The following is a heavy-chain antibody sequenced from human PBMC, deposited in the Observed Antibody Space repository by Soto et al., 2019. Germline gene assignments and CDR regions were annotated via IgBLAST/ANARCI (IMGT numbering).Heavy chain of an antibody. CDR2: ISYDGSNK. V-gene: IGHV3-30*18. D-gene: IGHD5-12*01. Sequence: QVQLVESGGGVVQPGRSLRLSCAASGFTFSSYGMHWVRQAPGKGLEWVAVISYDGSNKYYADSVKGRFTISRDNSKNTLYLQMNSLRAEDTAVYYCAKEVGLKWLRFYGMDVWGQGTTVTVSS. CDR1: GFTFSSYG. J-gene: IGHJ6*02. CDR3: AKEVGLKWLRFYGMDV.